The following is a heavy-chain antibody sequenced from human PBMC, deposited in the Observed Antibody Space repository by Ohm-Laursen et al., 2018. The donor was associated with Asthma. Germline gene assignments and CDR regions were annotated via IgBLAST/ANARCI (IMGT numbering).Heavy chain of an antibody. Sequence: GSLRLSCAASGFTFSSYAMSWVRQAPGKGLEWVSAISGSGGSTYYADSVKGRFTISRDNSKNTLYLQMNSLRAEDTAVYYCAKDFWSSIAAAGEFNWFDPWGQGTLVTVSS. CDR1: GFTFSSYA. V-gene: IGHV3-23*01. J-gene: IGHJ5*02. CDR3: AKDFWSSIAAAGEFNWFDP. D-gene: IGHD6-13*01. CDR2: ISGSGGST.